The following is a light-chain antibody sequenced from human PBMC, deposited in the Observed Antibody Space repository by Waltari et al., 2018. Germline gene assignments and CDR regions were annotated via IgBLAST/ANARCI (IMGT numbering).Light chain of an antibody. CDR3: QQYGSSPPFT. Sequence: RSSQSVSSSYLAWYQQKPGQAPSLLIDGASSRATGIPDRFSGSESGTDFTLTIRRLEPEDFAVYYCQQYGSSPPFTFGQGTKLEIK. CDR2: GAS. J-gene: IGKJ2*01. CDR1: QSVSSSY. V-gene: IGKV3-20*01.